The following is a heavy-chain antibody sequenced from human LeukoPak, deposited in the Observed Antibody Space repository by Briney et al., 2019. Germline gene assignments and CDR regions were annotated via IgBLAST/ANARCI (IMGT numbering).Heavy chain of an antibody. CDR3: ARNTKGIAAADGYFDY. D-gene: IGHD6-13*01. Sequence: GGSLRLSCAASGFTFSSYWMHWVRQAPGKGLVWVSRINSDGSSTSYADSVKGRFTISRDNAKNTLYLQMNSLRAEDTAVYYCARNTKGIAAADGYFDYWGQGTLVTVSS. CDR1: GFTFSSYW. CDR2: INSDGSST. V-gene: IGHV3-74*01. J-gene: IGHJ4*02.